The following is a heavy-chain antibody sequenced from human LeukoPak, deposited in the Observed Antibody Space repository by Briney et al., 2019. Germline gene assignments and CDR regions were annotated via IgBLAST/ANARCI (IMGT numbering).Heavy chain of an antibody. D-gene: IGHD3-22*01. CDR3: ARVSYYYDSSGYEYYFDY. CDR1: GGSFSGYY. V-gene: IGHV4-34*01. J-gene: IGHJ4*02. Sequence: SSETLSLTCAVYGGSFSGYYWSWIRQPPGKGLEWIGEINHSGSTNYNPSLKSRVTISVDTSKNQFSLKLSSVTAADTAVYYCARVSYYYDSSGYEYYFDYWGQGTLVTVSS. CDR2: INHSGST.